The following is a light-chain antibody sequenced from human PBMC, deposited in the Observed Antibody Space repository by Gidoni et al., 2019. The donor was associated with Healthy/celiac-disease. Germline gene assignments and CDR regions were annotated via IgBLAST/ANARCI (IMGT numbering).Light chain of an antibody. CDR2: KAS. CDR3: QQYNSYPLT. Sequence: DIQMTKSTSTLSASVGDRVTITCRASQSISSWLAWYQQKPGKAPKLLIYKASSLESGVPSRFSGSGSVTEFTLTISSLQPDDFATYYCQQYNSYPLTFGGGTKVEIK. CDR1: QSISSW. V-gene: IGKV1-5*03. J-gene: IGKJ4*01.